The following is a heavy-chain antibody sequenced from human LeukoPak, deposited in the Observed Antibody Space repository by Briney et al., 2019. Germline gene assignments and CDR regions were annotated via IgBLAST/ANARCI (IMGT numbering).Heavy chain of an antibody. J-gene: IGHJ5*02. D-gene: IGHD6-19*01. CDR3: ARDVGSGWPIXGGFDP. Sequence: PGGSLRLSCAASRFTFSSFAMHWVRQAPGKGLEWVSSISSSSSYIYYADSVKGRFTISRDNAKNSLYLQMNSLRAEDTAVYYCARDVGSGWPIXGGFDPWXXGTLVTVXX. V-gene: IGHV3-21*01. CDR2: ISSSSSYI. CDR1: RFTFSSFA.